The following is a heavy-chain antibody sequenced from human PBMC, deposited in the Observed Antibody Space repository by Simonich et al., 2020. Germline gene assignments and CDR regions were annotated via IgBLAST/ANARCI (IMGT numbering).Heavy chain of an antibody. Sequence: EVQLVQSGAEVKKPGESLKISCKGSGYSFTSYWIGWVRQMPGNGLEGRGIIYPGDSDTRYSPSFQGTVTLSADKSISTAYRQWSSLKASDTAMYYCARQLNDFDIWGQGTMVTVSS. CDR1: GYSFTSYW. CDR3: ARQLNDFDI. J-gene: IGHJ3*02. D-gene: IGHD1-1*01. CDR2: IYPGDSDT. V-gene: IGHV5-51*01.